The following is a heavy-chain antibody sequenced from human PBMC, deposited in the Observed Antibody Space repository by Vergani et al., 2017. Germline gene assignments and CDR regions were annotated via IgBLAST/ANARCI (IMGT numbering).Heavy chain of an antibody. V-gene: IGHV3-30-3*01. CDR2: ISYDGSNK. CDR3: ARDHLAYGGNSLPFDY. J-gene: IGHJ4*02. D-gene: IGHD4-23*01. Sequence: QVQLVESGGGVVQPGRSLRLSCAASGFTFSSYAMHWVRQAPGKGLEWVAVISYDGSNKYYADSVKGRFTISRDNSKNTLYLQMNSLRAEDTAVYYCARDHLAYGGNSLPFDYWGQGTLVTVSS. CDR1: GFTFSSYA.